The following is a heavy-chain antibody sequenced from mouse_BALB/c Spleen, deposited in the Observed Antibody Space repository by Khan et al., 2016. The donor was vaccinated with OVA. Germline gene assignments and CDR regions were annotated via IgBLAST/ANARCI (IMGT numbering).Heavy chain of an antibody. CDR2: IYPGDGNT. D-gene: IGHD2-14*01. V-gene: IGHV1-80*01. J-gene: IGHJ3*01. CDR3: ARLGYWLAY. CDR1: GYAFSSYW. Sequence: QVQLKQSGAELVRPGSSMKISCKASGYAFSSYWMNWVKQRPGQGLEWIGQIYPGDGNTHYNGNFKGKATLTADKSSSTAYMQLSSLTSEDSAVYFCARLGYWLAYWGQGTLVTVSA.